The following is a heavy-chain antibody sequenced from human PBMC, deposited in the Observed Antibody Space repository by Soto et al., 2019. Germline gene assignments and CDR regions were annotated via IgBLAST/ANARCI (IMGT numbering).Heavy chain of an antibody. CDR2: IYYSGST. V-gene: IGHV4-59*01. CDR1: GGSTSSYY. D-gene: IGHD6-13*01. CDR3: ARGPQQQLVLRSFEY. J-gene: IGHJ4*02. Sequence: SETLSLTCSVSGGSTSSYYWSWIRQPPGKGLEWIRYIYYSGSTDYSPSLKSRVTMSIDTSQNQVSLKLTSVTTADTAVYYCARGPQQQLVLRSFEYWGQGPLVTVSS.